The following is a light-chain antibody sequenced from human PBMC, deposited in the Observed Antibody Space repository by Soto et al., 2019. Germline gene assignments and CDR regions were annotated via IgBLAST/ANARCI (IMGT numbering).Light chain of an antibody. J-gene: IGKJ1*01. CDR2: GAS. Sequence: IVLTHAPATISVSPGETATLSCRASQSVSSSLAWYQQTPGRAPRLLIYGASNRATDIPTRFSGSGSGTEFTLTISGLQSEDFAVYYCQQYFTAPQTFGQGTKVDIK. CDR1: QSVSSS. V-gene: IGKV3-15*01. CDR3: QQYFTAPQT.